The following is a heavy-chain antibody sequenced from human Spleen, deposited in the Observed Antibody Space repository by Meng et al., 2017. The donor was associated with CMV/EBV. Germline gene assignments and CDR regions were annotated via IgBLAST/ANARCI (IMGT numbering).Heavy chain of an antibody. CDR3: ARDRGRTNDY. J-gene: IGHJ4*02. Sequence: VSCKASGYSVTTSTMHWLRQAPGQGLEWMGWINTNTGNPTYAQGFTGRFVFSLDTSVSTAYLQISSLKAEDTAVYYCARDRGRTNDYWGQGTLVTVSS. CDR2: INTNTGNP. CDR1: GYSVTTST. V-gene: IGHV7-4-1*02. D-gene: IGHD1-1*01.